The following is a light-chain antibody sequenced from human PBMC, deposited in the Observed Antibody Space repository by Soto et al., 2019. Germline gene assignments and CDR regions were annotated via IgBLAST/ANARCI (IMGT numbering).Light chain of an antibody. CDR2: DVS. CDR3: SSYTSNSSWV. V-gene: IGLV2-14*01. J-gene: IGLJ3*02. Sequence: QSVLTQPASVSGSPGQSITISCTGTSSDVGGYKYVSWYQQHPGKAPKLMIYDVSNRPSGVSNRFSGSKSGNTASLTISGLQAADEADYYSSSYTSNSSWVFGGGTKLTVL. CDR1: SSDVGGYKY.